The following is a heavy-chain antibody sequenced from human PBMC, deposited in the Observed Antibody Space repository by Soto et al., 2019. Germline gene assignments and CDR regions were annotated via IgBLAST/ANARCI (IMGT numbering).Heavy chain of an antibody. D-gene: IGHD6-6*01. CDR1: GFTLSGYA. J-gene: IGHJ6*03. CDR2: ISSNGVGT. CDR3: ARRARPDFYYMDV. Sequence: GRSLRLSCAASGFTLSGYAMDWVRQAPGKGLEYVSGISSNGVGTYYANSVQGRFTISRDNSKNTVYLQMGSLRPEDMAVYYCARRARPDFYYMDVWGKGTTVTVSS. V-gene: IGHV3-64*01.